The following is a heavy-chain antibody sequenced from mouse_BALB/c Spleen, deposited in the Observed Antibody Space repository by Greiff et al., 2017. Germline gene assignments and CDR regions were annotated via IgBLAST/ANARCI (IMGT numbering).Heavy chain of an antibody. CDR3: TSREGWYFDV. CDR2: ISYSGST. J-gene: IGHJ1*01. CDR1: GYSITSDYA. Sequence: EVKLQESGPGLVKPSQSLSLTCTVTGYSITSDYAWNWIRQFPGNKLEWMGYISYSGSTSYNPSLKSRISITRDTSKNQFFLQLNSVTTEDTATYYCTSREGWYFDVWGAGTTVTVSS. V-gene: IGHV3-2*02.